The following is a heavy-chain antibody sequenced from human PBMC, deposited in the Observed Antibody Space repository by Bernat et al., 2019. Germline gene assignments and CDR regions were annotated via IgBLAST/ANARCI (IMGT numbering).Heavy chain of an antibody. CDR3: ARAIVDASFSYYYGLDV. CDR2: IDPATGKT. CDR1: RYSFISYG. V-gene: IGHV1-3*01. D-gene: IGHD2-8*01. J-gene: IGHJ6*02. Sequence: QVQLVQSASEVKNPGASVNISCKALRYSFISYGIHWLRQAPGQRLEWMGWIDPATGKTKFSQKFQGRVTITMYTSASTVYLGLSSLRSEDTALYYCARAIVDASFSYYYGLDVWGQGTTVTVSS.